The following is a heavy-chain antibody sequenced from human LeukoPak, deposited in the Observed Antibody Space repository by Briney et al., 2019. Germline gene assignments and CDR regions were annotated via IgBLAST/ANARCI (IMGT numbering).Heavy chain of an antibody. V-gene: IGHV3-9*01. Sequence: GGSLRLSCAASGFTFDDYAMHWVGQAPGKGLEWVSGISWNSGSIGYADSVKGRFTISRDNAKNSLYLQMNSLRAEDTALYYCAKGDYGDYVGPTYFDYWGQGTLVTVSS. J-gene: IGHJ4*02. D-gene: IGHD4-17*01. CDR2: ISWNSGSI. CDR3: AKGDYGDYVGPTYFDY. CDR1: GFTFDDYA.